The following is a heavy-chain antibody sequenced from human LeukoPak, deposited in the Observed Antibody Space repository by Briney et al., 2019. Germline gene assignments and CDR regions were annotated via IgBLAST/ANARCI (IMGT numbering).Heavy chain of an antibody. V-gene: IGHV3-23*01. CDR2: ISGSTGYT. CDR1: GFTFRNSA. Sequence: GGSLRLSCGASGFTFRNSAMSWVRQPPGKGLRWVSGISGSTGYTYYADSVRGRFTISRDNSKNTLYLEMSNLRAEDTAVYYCAKGGRGTQKPFDYWGLGTLVTVSS. CDR3: AKGGRGTQKPFDY. J-gene: IGHJ4*02.